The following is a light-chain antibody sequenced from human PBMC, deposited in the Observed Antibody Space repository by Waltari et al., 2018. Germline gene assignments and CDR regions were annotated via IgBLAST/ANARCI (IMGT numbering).Light chain of an antibody. CDR2: HVN. J-gene: IGLJ1*01. CDR3: ASETSTTTLYV. V-gene: IGLV2-14*03. CDR1: SSDIGFYTF. Sequence: HSAMTQPASVSGSPGQSITIPCTGTSSDIGFYTFVSWYQHHPGKAPKVMIYHVNNRPSGVSNRFSGSKSGNTASLTISGLQPEDEADYYCASETSTTTLYVFGSGTKVTVL.